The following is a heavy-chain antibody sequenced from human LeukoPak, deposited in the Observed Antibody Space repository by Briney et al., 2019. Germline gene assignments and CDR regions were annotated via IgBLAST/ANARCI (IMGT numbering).Heavy chain of an antibody. Sequence: SETLSLTCAVSGGSISSGNWWTWVRQPPGKGLDWIGEIYHSGSTNYNPSLKSRVTISVDKSKNQFSLKLTSVTAADTAVYFCARIGNYYFDYWGQGTLVTVSS. CDR1: GGSISSGNW. D-gene: IGHD1-1*01. J-gene: IGHJ4*02. CDR2: IYHSGST. V-gene: IGHV4-4*02. CDR3: ARIGNYYFDY.